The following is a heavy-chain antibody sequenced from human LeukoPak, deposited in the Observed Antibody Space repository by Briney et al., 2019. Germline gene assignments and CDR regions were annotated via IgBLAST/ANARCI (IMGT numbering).Heavy chain of an antibody. V-gene: IGHV3-11*04. CDR1: GFTFSDYY. CDR2: ISSSGSTI. CDR3: AREYSSSWKNDAFDI. D-gene: IGHD6-13*01. Sequence: PGGSLRPSCAASGFTFSDYYMSWIRQAPGKGLEWVSYISSSGSTIYYADSVKGRFTISRDNAKNSLYLQMNSLRAEDTAVYYCAREYSSSWKNDAFDIWGQGTMVTVSS. J-gene: IGHJ3*02.